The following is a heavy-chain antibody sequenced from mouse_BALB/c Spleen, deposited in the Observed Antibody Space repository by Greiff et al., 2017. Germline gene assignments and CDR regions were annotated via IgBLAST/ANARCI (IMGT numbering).Heavy chain of an antibody. J-gene: IGHJ4*01. CDR3: AREGYDGMGDY. CDR1: GYTFTSYT. Sequence: VQLQESGAELARPGASVKMSCKASGYTFTSYTMHWVKQRPGQGLEWIGYINPSSGYTNYNQKFKDKATLTADKSSSTAYMQLSSLTSEDSAVYYCAREGYDGMGDYWGQGTSVTVSS. D-gene: IGHD2-14*01. CDR2: INPSSGYT. V-gene: IGHV1-4*01.